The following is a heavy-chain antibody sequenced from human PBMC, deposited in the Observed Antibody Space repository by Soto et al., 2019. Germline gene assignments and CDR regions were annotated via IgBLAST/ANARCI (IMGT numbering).Heavy chain of an antibody. V-gene: IGHV3-30*04. CDR1: GFTFSSYA. D-gene: IGHD6-6*01. J-gene: IGHJ4*02. Sequence: GGSLRLSCAASGFTFSSYAMHWVRQAPGKGLEWVAVISYDGSNKYYADSVKGRFTISRDNSKNTLYLQMNSLRAEDTAVYYCARGSFGSSSGDYFDYWGQGTLVTVSS. CDR3: ARGSFGSSSGDYFDY. CDR2: ISYDGSNK.